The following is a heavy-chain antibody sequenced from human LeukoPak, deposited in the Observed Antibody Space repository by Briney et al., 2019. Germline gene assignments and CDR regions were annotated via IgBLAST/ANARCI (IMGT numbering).Heavy chain of an antibody. Sequence: PGGSLRLSCAASEFSVGSNYMTWVRQAPGKGLEWVSLIYSGDITYYADSVKGRFTISRDNSKNTLYLEVISLTAEDTAVYYCAKDDAWIRFGEWSQGTLVTVSS. V-gene: IGHV3-53*01. D-gene: IGHD3-10*01. CDR2: IYSGDIT. CDR3: AKDDAWIRFGE. CDR1: EFSVGSNY. J-gene: IGHJ4*02.